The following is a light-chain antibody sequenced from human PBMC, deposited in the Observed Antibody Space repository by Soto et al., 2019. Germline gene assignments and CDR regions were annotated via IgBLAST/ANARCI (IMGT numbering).Light chain of an antibody. Sequence: IQMTQSPSSLSASVGDRVTITCQATQDIRKYLNWYQQKPGKAPKPLIYDASSLETGVPSRFSGSGSGTDFTLTISSLQPKDFATYYCQQYDNLPLIFGQGTRLEIK. CDR1: QDIRKY. CDR3: QQYDNLPLI. J-gene: IGKJ5*01. V-gene: IGKV1-33*01. CDR2: DAS.